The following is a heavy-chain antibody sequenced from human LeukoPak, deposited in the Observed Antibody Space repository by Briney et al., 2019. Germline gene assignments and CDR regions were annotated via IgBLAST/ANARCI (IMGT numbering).Heavy chain of an antibody. V-gene: IGHV4-39*07. Sequence: SETLSLTCTVSGGSISTSSYYWGWVRQPPGKGLEWIGNIFYSGSTYYSPSLKSRVTISLDTSRNQFSLKLSSVTAADTAVYYCARAGEVLLWFGDSVLNNWFDPWGQGTLVTVSS. D-gene: IGHD3-10*01. CDR2: IFYSGST. CDR3: ARAGEVLLWFGDSVLNNWFDP. J-gene: IGHJ5*02. CDR1: GGSISTSSYY.